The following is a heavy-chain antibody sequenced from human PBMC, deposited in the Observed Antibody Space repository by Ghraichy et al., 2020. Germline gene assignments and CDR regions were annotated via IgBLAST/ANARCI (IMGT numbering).Heavy chain of an antibody. D-gene: IGHD1/OR15-1a*01. CDR3: ANHRGTYYFDY. CDR2: IWNDGGNK. Sequence: GSLILSCAASGFTFSNYGMHWVRQAPGKGLEWVTFIWNDGGNKYYVDSVKGRFTISRDNSKNTLYLQMNSLRAEYTAVYYCANHRGTYYFDYWGQGTLVTVSS. V-gene: IGHV3-30*02. CDR1: GFTFSNYG. J-gene: IGHJ4*02.